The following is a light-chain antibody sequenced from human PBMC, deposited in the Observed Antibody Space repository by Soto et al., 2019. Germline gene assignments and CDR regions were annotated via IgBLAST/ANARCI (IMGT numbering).Light chain of an antibody. CDR1: QIVSSSY. CDR3: QQYGSSPPIT. CDR2: GAS. V-gene: IGKV3-20*01. Sequence: EIVLTQSPGTLSLSPGERATLSCRASQIVSSSYLAWYQQKPGQAPRLLIYGASSRATGIPDRFSRSGSGTDCTLTISRLEPEDFAVYYCQQYGSSPPITFGQGTRLEIK. J-gene: IGKJ5*01.